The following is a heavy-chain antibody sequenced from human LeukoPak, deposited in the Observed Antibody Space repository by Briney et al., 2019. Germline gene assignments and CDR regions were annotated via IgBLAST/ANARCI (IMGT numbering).Heavy chain of an antibody. CDR2: IKSKTDGGTT. J-gene: IGHJ3*02. V-gene: IGHV3-15*07. CDR3: TTVGRYYDGSGYYTAYAFDI. D-gene: IGHD3-22*01. CDR1: GSTFSNAW. Sequence: GGSLRLSCAASGSTFSNAWMNWVRQAPGKGLEWVGRIKSKTDGGTTDYAAPVEGRFTISRDDSKDTLYLQMSSLKTEDTAVYYCTTVGRYYDGSGYYTAYAFDIWGQGTMVTVSS.